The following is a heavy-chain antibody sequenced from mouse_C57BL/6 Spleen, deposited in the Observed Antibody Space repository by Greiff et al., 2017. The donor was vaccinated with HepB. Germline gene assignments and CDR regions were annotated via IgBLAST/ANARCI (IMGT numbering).Heavy chain of an antibody. Sequence: VQRVESGAELVKPGASVKMSCKASGYTFTSYWITWVKQRPGQGLEWIGDIYPGSGSTNYNEKFKSKATLTVDTSSSTAYMQLSSLTSEDSAVYYCARRRYGYDGYFDVWGTGTTVTVSS. V-gene: IGHV1-55*01. CDR2: IYPGSGST. D-gene: IGHD2-2*01. J-gene: IGHJ1*03. CDR1: GYTFTSYW. CDR3: ARRRYGYDGYFDV.